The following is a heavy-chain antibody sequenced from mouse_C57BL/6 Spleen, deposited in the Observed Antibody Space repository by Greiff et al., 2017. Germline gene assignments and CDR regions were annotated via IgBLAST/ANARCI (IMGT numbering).Heavy chain of an antibody. Sequence: DVMLVESGGGLVQPGGSLSFSCAASGFTFTDYYMRWVRQPPGKALEWLGFIRNKANGYTPEYSASVKGRFTISRDNSQSILYLQMNALRAEYSATYYCARYKQLVYAMDYWGQGTSVTVSS. V-gene: IGHV7-3*01. CDR3: ARYKQLVYAMDY. CDR1: GFTFTDYY. CDR2: IRNKANGYTP. D-gene: IGHD3-1*01. J-gene: IGHJ4*01.